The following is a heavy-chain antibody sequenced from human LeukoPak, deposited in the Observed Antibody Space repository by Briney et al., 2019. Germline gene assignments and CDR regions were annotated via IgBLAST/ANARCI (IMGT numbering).Heavy chain of an antibody. CDR1: GGSISIYY. J-gene: IGHJ4*02. CDR2: IYYSGST. V-gene: IGHV4-59*08. CDR3: ARHLPADYYDSSGYLDY. Sequence: SETLSLTCTVSGGSISIYYWSWIRQPPGKGLEWIGYIYYSGSTNYNPSLKSRVTISVDTSKNQFSLKLSSVTAADTAVYYCARHLPADYYDSSGYLDYWGQGTLVTVSS. D-gene: IGHD3-22*01.